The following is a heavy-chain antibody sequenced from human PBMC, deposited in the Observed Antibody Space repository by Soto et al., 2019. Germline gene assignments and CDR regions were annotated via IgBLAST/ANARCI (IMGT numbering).Heavy chain of an antibody. Sequence: ETLSLTCTVSGGSITSSSYYWGWIRQPPGKGLEWIGSIYYSGSTYYNPSLKSRVTISVDTSKNQFSLKLSSVTAADTAVYYCMLGSGWRDFDYWGQGTLVTVSS. D-gene: IGHD3-22*01. V-gene: IGHV4-39*01. CDR1: GGSITSSSYY. J-gene: IGHJ4*02. CDR2: IYYSGST. CDR3: MLGSGWRDFDY.